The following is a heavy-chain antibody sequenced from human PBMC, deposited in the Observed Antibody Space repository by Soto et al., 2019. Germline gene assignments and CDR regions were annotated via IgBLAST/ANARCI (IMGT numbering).Heavy chain of an antibody. CDR1: GGSISSGGYS. D-gene: IGHD4-17*01. J-gene: IGHJ4*02. V-gene: IGHV4-30-2*01. CDR2: IYHSGST. Sequence: QLQLQESGSGLVKPSQTLSLTCAVSGGSISSGGYSWSWIRQPPGKGLEGIGYIYHSGSTYYNPSLKSRVTISVDRSKNQLSLKLSSVPAADTAVYYCAREGGDYGSPFDYWGQGTLVTVSS. CDR3: AREGGDYGSPFDY.